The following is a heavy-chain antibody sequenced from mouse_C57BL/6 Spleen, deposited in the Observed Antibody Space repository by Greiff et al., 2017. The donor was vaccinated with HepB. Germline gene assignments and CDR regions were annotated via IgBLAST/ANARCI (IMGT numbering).Heavy chain of an antibody. CDR2: DGDT. Sequence: DGDTNYNGKFKGKATLTADKSSSTAYMQLSSLTSEDSAVYFCARDHYSNYYAMDYWGQGTSVTVSS. J-gene: IGHJ4*01. CDR3: ARDHYSNYYAMDY. D-gene: IGHD2-5*01. V-gene: IGHV1-80*01.